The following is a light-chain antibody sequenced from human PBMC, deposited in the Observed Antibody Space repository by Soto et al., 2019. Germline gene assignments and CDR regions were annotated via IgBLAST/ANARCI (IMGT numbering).Light chain of an antibody. J-gene: IGKJ4*01. CDR3: LQYNEWPLT. CDR2: GAS. Sequence: EIVMTQSPATLSVSPGERATLSCRASQSVSIKVAWYQQKPGQAPSLLIYGASTRATDIPARFAGSGSGTEFTLTISSLQSEDFAVYYCLQYNEWPLTFGGGTKVGIK. V-gene: IGKV3-15*01. CDR1: QSVSIK.